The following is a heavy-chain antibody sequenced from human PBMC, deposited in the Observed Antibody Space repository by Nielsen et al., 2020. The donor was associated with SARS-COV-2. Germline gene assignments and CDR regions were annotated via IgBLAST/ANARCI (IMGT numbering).Heavy chain of an antibody. CDR1: VCSIISCVSY. J-gene: IGHJ6*02. CDR2: IYFSGRT. Sequence: SETLSLTCTVSVCSIISCVSYWCWIRHHPGKGLEWIGYIYFSGRTCYNPSLKSRVTISVDTSKNQFSLSLRSVTAADTAVYYCARESSGYDHYNYGMDVWGQGTTVTVSS. D-gene: IGHD5-12*01. V-gene: IGHV4-31*03. CDR3: ARESSGYDHYNYGMDV.